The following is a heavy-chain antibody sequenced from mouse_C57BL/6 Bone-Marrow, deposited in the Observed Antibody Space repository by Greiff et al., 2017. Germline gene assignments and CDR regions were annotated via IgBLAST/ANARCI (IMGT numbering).Heavy chain of an antibody. CDR3: ARSPGSSFQYYYAMDY. CDR1: GYSFTDYN. CDR2: INPNYGTT. D-gene: IGHD1-1*01. V-gene: IGHV1-39*01. J-gene: IGHJ4*01. Sequence: EVQVVESGPELVKPGASVKISCKASGYSFTDYNMNWVKQSNGKSLEWIGVINPNYGTTSYNQKFKGKATLTVDQSSSTAYMQLNSLTSEDSAVYYCARSPGSSFQYYYAMDYWGQGTSVTVSS.